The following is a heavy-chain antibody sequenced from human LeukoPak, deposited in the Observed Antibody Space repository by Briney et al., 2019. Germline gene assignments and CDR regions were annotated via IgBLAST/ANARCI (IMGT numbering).Heavy chain of an antibody. CDR2: MNPNSGNT. V-gene: IGHV1-8*01. D-gene: IGHD1-26*01. CDR1: GYTFTTYD. J-gene: IGHJ4*02. Sequence: GASVKVSCKASGYTFTTYDINWVRQAAGQGLEWMGWMNPNSGNTGYAQKFQGRGTVTRAPSISTAYMELSSLRSEDTAVYYCARAVIVGTIQFDYWGQGPLVTVSS. CDR3: ARAVIVGTIQFDY.